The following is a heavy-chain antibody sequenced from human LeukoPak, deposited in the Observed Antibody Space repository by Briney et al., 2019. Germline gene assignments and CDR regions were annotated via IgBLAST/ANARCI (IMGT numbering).Heavy chain of an antibody. Sequence: NSSETLSLTCTVSGYSISSGYYWGWIRQPPGKGLEWIGGIYHSGSTYYNPSLKSRVTISVDTSKNQFSLKLSSVTAADTAVYYCARGTNYFDYWGQGTLVTVSS. CDR2: IYHSGST. V-gene: IGHV4-38-2*02. CDR1: GYSISSGYY. D-gene: IGHD1-1*01. J-gene: IGHJ4*02. CDR3: ARGTNYFDY.